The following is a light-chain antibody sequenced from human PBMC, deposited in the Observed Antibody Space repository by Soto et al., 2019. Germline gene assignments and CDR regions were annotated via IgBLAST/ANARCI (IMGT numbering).Light chain of an antibody. CDR2: DAS. Sequence: AIQMTQFPSSLSASVGDRVTITCRASQDIRSDLGWYQQRPGKAPQLLIYDASSLESGVPSRFSGSGSGTEFTLTISSLQPDDFATYYCQQYNSYWTFGQGTKV. V-gene: IGKV1-13*02. CDR1: QDIRSD. J-gene: IGKJ1*01. CDR3: QQYNSYWT.